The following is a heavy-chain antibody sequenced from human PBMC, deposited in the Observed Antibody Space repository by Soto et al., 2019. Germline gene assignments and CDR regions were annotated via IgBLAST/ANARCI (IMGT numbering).Heavy chain of an antibody. Sequence: EVQLLESGGGLVQPGGSLRLSCAASGFTFSSYAMSWVRQAPGKGLEWVSAISGSGGSTYYADSVKGRFTISRDNSKNTLYLQMNSLRVEDTAVYYCAKDISFHGFYWYFDLWGRGTLVTVSS. V-gene: IGHV3-23*01. D-gene: IGHD6-25*01. CDR1: GFTFSSYA. CDR2: ISGSGGST. J-gene: IGHJ2*01. CDR3: AKDISFHGFYWYFDL.